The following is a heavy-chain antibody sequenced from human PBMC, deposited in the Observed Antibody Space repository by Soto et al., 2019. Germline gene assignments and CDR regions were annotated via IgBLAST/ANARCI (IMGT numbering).Heavy chain of an antibody. CDR1: GFTFSSYA. D-gene: IGHD1-26*01. V-gene: IGHV3-23*01. CDR3: AREDSSDVFDY. Sequence: GSLRLSCAASGFTFSSYAMSWVRQAPGKGLEWVSAISGSGGTIYYADSPKGRFTVSRDNAKNSLYLQMNSLRAEDTAVYYCAREDSSDVFDYWGQGTLVTVSS. J-gene: IGHJ4*02. CDR2: ISGSGGTI.